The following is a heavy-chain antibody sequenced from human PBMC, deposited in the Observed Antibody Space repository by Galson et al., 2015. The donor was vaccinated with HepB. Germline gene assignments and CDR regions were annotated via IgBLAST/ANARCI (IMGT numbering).Heavy chain of an antibody. CDR1: GFTFSSYG. V-gene: IGHV3-33*08. D-gene: IGHD5-18*01. CDR3: ARGARGYRYAGYFDL. J-gene: IGHJ2*01. Sequence: SLRLSCAASGFTFSSYGMTWVRQAPGKGLEWVAVIWYDGSNKYYEDSVKGRFTISRDNSKTTLYLQMNRLRDEDTAVYYCARGARGYRYAGYFDLWGRGTLVTVSS. CDR2: IWYDGSNK.